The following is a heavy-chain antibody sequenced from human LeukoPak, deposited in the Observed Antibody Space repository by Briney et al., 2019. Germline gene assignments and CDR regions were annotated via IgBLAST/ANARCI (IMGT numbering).Heavy chain of an antibody. CDR3: ARDPMYSSGFAPLTKFDY. V-gene: IGHV4-39*07. J-gene: IGHJ4*02. D-gene: IGHD6-19*01. CDR1: GDSISNSNYY. CDR2: IYYSGNT. Sequence: SETLSLTCTVSGDSISNSNYYWGWIRQPPGKGLEWIASIYYSGNTFYNPSLKSRVTISVDTSKNQFSLKLSSVTAADTAVFYCARDPMYSSGFAPLTKFDYWGQGTLVTVSS.